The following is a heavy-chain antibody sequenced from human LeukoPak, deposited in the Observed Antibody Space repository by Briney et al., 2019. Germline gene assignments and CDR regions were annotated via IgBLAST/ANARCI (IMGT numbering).Heavy chain of an antibody. V-gene: IGHV3-15*01. CDR2: IKSKTDGWTT. CDR3: TTQDAFDI. Sequence: GSLRLSCAASGFTLSNAWMSWVRQAPGKGLEWVGRIKSKTDGWTTDYAAPVKGRFTISRDDSKNTLYLQMNSLKTEDTAVYYCTTQDAFDIWGQGTMVTVSS. J-gene: IGHJ3*02. CDR1: GFTLSNAW.